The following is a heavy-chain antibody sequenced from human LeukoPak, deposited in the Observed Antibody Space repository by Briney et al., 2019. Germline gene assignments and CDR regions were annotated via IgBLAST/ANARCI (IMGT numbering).Heavy chain of an antibody. CDR2: IYYTGSA. J-gene: IGHJ4*02. V-gene: IGHV4-59*01. Sequence: CETLSLTCTVSGGSINPYYWNWIRQPPGKGLEWIGYIYYTGSADYNPALKSRVTISVDTSKNQFSLKLSSVTAADTAVYFCARDKVPGDYWGQGTLVTVCS. CDR3: ARDKVPGDY. CDR1: GGSINPYY. D-gene: IGHD1-1*01.